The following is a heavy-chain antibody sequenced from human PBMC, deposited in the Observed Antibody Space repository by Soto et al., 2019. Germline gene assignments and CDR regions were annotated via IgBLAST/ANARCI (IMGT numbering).Heavy chain of an antibody. CDR3: AREGGAYCGGDCPYYFDY. CDR2: IIPIFGTA. D-gene: IGHD2-21*02. J-gene: IGHJ4*02. Sequence: ASVKVSCKASGGTFSSYAISWVRQAPGQGLEWMGGIIPIFGTANYAQKFQGRVTITADESTSTAYMELSSLRSEDTAVYYCAREGGAYCGGDCPYYFDYWGQGTLVTVSS. V-gene: IGHV1-69*13. CDR1: GGTFSSYA.